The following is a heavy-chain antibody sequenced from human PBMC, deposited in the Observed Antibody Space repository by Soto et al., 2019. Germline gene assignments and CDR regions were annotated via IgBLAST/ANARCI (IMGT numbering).Heavy chain of an antibody. CDR2: IYYGGST. D-gene: IGHD2-21*01. CDR3: ATLPPRIVVTILPIPS. CDR1: GGSISSYY. J-gene: IGHJ4*02. Sequence: SETLSLTCTVSGGSISSYYWSWIRRPPGKGLEWIGSIYYGGSTNYNPSLKSRVTISVDRSKNQFSLNLKSLTAADTAVYYCATLPPRIVVTILPIPSWGQGTQVTVSS. V-gene: IGHV4-59*12.